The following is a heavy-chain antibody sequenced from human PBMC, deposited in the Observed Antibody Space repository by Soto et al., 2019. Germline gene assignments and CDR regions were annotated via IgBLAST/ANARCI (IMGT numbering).Heavy chain of an antibody. Sequence: SEALSLTCTVSGGSISRYYWSWIRQPPGKGLGWIGYMYNTGSTIYNPSLKSRVTISVDTSKNQFSLKLNSVTAADTAVYYCARDLWGYCGADCYPLDVWGQGTTVT. CDR1: GGSISRYY. CDR3: ARDLWGYCGADCYPLDV. D-gene: IGHD2-21*02. J-gene: IGHJ6*02. CDR2: MYNTGST. V-gene: IGHV4-59*01.